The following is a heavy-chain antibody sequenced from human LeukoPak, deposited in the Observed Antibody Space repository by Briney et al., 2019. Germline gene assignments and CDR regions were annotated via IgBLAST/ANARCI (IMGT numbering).Heavy chain of an antibody. D-gene: IGHD5/OR15-5a*01. J-gene: IGHJ3*01. V-gene: IGHV3-74*01. CDR3: AGCLSKNCDDAIDV. CDR2: INGDGRNI. Sequence: GGSLRLSCVASGFTFSSYWMHWVRQDPRKGLVWVSRINGDGRNINYADSVRGRFTVSRDNAEKLMYLQMNSLRAEDTAVYYCAGCLSKNCDDAIDVWGHGAMVRVSS. CDR1: GFTFSSYW.